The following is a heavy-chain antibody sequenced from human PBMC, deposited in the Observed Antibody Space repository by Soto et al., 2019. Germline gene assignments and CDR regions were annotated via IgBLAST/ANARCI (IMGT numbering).Heavy chain of an antibody. Sequence: QVQLVQSGAEVKKPGASVRVSCKASGYTFTSYDIYWVRQATGQGLEWMGWMNPFSGNAVYTQKFQDRVTMTRDTSINTAYMEMSGLRSEDTAVYYCTRGQGYHWGQGSLVTVSS. CDR3: TRGQGYH. CDR2: MNPFSGNA. D-gene: IGHD2-15*01. V-gene: IGHV1-8*01. J-gene: IGHJ4*02. CDR1: GYTFTSYD.